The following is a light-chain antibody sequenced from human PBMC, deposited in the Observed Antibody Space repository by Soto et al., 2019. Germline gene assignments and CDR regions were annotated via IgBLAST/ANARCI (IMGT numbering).Light chain of an antibody. CDR1: QSITIY. J-gene: IGKJ4*01. CDR2: ATS. CDR3: QQTLTTPLT. Sequence: DIQMTQSPSSLSASVGDRVTITCRASQSITIYLNWYQQKPGKAPKLLIFATSSLQSGVPSRFSGSGSGTDFTLTISSLHPEDLATYYCQQTLTTPLTFGGGTKVDIK. V-gene: IGKV1-39*01.